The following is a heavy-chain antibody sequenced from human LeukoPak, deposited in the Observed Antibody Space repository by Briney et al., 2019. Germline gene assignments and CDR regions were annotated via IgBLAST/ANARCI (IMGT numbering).Heavy chain of an antibody. D-gene: IGHD1-7*01. CDR3: ARAVGSTTRFYYMDV. CDR1: GGSISSSSYY. Sequence: SETLSLTCTVSGGSISSSSYYWGWIRRPPGKGLEWIGTIHYNGYTYYNPSLKSRVTISVDTSKNQFSLKLSSVTAADTAVYFCARAVGSTTRFYYMDVWGKGTTVTVSS. V-gene: IGHV4-39*01. J-gene: IGHJ6*03. CDR2: IHYNGYT.